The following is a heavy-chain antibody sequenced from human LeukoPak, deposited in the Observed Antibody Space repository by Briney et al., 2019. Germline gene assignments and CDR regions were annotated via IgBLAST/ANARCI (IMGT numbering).Heavy chain of an antibody. CDR1: GFTFSNYW. Sequence: PGGSLRLSCAASGFTFSNYWMHWVRQAPGKGLVWVSRINDDGSSTNYAASVKGRFTISIDNAKNPLYLLMNSLTPEDTAVYFCARGGWSGNWFDPWGQGTPVTVSS. CDR3: ARGGWSGNWFDP. V-gene: IGHV3-74*01. CDR2: INDDGSST. D-gene: IGHD6-19*01. J-gene: IGHJ5*02.